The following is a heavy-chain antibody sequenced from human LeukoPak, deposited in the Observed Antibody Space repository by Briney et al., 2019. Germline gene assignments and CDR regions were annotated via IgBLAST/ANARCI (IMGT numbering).Heavy chain of an antibody. V-gene: IGHV4-38-2*02. CDR3: AGLERYCSSTSCYIKNWFDP. J-gene: IGHJ5*02. CDR1: GYSISSGYY. Sequence: SETLSLTCTVSGYSISSGYYWGWIRPPPGKGLEWIGSIYHSGSTYYNPSLKRRVTISVDTSKNQFSLKLSSVTAADTAVYYCAGLERYCSSTSCYIKNWFDPWGQGTLVTVSS. D-gene: IGHD2-2*02. CDR2: IYHSGST.